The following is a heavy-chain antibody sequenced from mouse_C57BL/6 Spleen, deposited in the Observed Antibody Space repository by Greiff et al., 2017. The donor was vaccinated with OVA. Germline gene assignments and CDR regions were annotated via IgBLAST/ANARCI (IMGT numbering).Heavy chain of an antibody. Sequence: QVQLQQPGAELVKPGASVKLYCKASGYTFTSYWMHWVKQRPGRGLEWIGRIDPNSGGTKYNEKFKSKATLTVDKPSSTAYMQLSSLTSEDSAVYYCARGVITTVVAPFDYWGQGTTLTVSS. CDR2: IDPNSGGT. CDR3: ARGVITTVVAPFDY. D-gene: IGHD1-1*01. V-gene: IGHV1-72*01. CDR1: GYTFTSYW. J-gene: IGHJ2*01.